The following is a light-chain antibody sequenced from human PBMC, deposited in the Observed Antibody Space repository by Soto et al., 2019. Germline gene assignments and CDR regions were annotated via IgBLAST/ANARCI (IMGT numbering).Light chain of an antibody. CDR2: GAS. Sequence: EIVLTQSPGTLSLSPGERATLFCRASQSFTTSQLAWYQQRPGQAPRVLIFGASRRATGIPDRFSGSGSGTDFTLTISRLEPEDSATYYCLQYNSYPFTFGGGTKVEIK. J-gene: IGKJ4*01. V-gene: IGKV3-20*01. CDR1: QSFTTSQ. CDR3: LQYNSYPFT.